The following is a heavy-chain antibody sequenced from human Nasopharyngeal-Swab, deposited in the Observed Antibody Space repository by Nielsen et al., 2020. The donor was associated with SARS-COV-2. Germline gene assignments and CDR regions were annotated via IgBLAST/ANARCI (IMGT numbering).Heavy chain of an antibody. Sequence: SALVTCYASGCIFTSYAMHWVRQAPGQRLEWMGWINAGNGNTKYSQKFQGRVTITRDTSATTAYMELSSLRSEDTAVYYCAFVSYDSSGYYYSYWGQGTLVTVSS. CDR2: INAGNGNT. CDR3: AFVSYDSSGYYYSY. J-gene: IGHJ4*02. D-gene: IGHD3-22*01. CDR1: GCIFTSYA. V-gene: IGHV1-3*01.